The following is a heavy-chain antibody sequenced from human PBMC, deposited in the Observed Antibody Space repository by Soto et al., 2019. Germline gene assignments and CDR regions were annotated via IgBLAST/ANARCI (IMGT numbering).Heavy chain of an antibody. Sequence: QVHLVQSGAEVKKPGASVKVSCKGSGYAITTYGTTWVRQAPEQGLEWMGWISAHNGNTNYAQKLQGRVTVTRDTSTSTAYMELRSLRSDDTAVYYCARGRYGDYWGQGALVTVSS. CDR2: ISAHNGNT. CDR3: ARGRYGDY. CDR1: GYAITTYG. J-gene: IGHJ4*02. D-gene: IGHD1-1*01. V-gene: IGHV1-18*01.